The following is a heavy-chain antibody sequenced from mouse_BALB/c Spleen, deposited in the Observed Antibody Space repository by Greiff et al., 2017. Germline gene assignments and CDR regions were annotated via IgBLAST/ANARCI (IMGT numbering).Heavy chain of an antibody. D-gene: IGHD2-1*01. CDR3: AREGNYKELAY. CDR1: GYTFTSYW. CDR2: IYPGDGDT. V-gene: IGHV1-87*01. Sequence: QVQLKQSGAELARPGASVKLSCKASGYTFTSYWMQWVKQRPGQGLEWIGAIYPGDGDTRYTQKFKGKATLTADKSSSTAYMQLSSLASEDSAVYYCAREGNYKELAYWGQGTLVTVSA. J-gene: IGHJ3*01.